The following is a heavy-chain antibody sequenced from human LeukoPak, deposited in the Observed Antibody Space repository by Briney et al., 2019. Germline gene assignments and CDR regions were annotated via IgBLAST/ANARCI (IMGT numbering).Heavy chain of an antibody. Sequence: SETLSLTCTVSGGSISSYYWSWIRQPPGKGLEWIGYIYYSGSTNYNPSLKSRVTISVDTSKNQFSLKLSSVTAADTAVYYCARGQPAWGFFDYWGQGTLVTVSS. J-gene: IGHJ4*02. CDR2: IYYSGST. D-gene: IGHD7-27*01. CDR3: ARGQPAWGFFDY. V-gene: IGHV4-59*01. CDR1: GGSISSYY.